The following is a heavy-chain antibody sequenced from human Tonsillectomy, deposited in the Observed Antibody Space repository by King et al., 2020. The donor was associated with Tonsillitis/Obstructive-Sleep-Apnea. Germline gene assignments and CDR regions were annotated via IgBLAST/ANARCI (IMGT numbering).Heavy chain of an antibody. CDR2: IRSKAYGGTT. Sequence: VQLVESGGGLVQPGRSLRLSCTASGFTFGDYAMRWVRQAPGKGLEWVGFIRSKAYGGTTEYAASVKGRFTISRDDSKSIAYLQMNSLKTEDTAVYYCTRDVAARPDDAFDIWGQGTMVTVPS. CDR1: GFTFGDYA. CDR3: TRDVAARPDDAFDI. V-gene: IGHV3-49*04. D-gene: IGHD6-6*01. J-gene: IGHJ3*02.